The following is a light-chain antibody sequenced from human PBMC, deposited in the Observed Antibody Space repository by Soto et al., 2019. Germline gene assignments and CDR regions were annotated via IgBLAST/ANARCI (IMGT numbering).Light chain of an antibody. CDR1: NSDAGGHNY. Sequence: QSVLTQPASVSGSPGQSITISCTGTNSDAGGHNYVSWYQHHPGKAPKLMIYEVSNRPSGVSNRFSGSKSGNTASLTISGLQAGDEADYHCSSFSSTSTLYVFGTGTKVTVL. J-gene: IGLJ1*01. V-gene: IGLV2-14*01. CDR2: EVS. CDR3: SSFSSTSTLYV.